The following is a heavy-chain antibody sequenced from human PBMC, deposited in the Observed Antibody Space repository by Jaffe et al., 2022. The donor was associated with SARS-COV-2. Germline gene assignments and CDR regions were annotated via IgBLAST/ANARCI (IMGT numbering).Heavy chain of an antibody. V-gene: IGHV4-38-2*02. CDR1: GYFISSGYY. D-gene: IGHD6-19*01. Sequence: QVHMEESGPGLVRPGETLSLNCTVSGYFISSGYYWAWVRQSPGQGLEWIGSFHQNGKTFYNPSLRGRVTLSLDTSKNQFSLKLTSLSVADTAVYYCTRAAVGSFDYWGQGALVTVSS. J-gene: IGHJ4*02. CDR2: FHQNGKT. CDR3: TRAAVGSFDY.